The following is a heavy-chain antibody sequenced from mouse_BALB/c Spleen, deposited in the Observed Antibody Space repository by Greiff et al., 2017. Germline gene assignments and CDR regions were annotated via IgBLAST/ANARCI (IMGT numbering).Heavy chain of an antibody. Sequence: EVKVVESGGGLVQPGGSRKLSCAASGFTFSSFGMHWVRQAPEKGLEWVAYISSGSSTIYYADTVKGRFTISRDNPKNTLFLQMTSLRSEDTAMYYCARGDYGSSFDYWGQGTTLTVSS. J-gene: IGHJ2*01. CDR1: GFTFSSFG. CDR2: ISSGSSTI. CDR3: ARGDYGSSFDY. D-gene: IGHD1-1*01. V-gene: IGHV5-17*02.